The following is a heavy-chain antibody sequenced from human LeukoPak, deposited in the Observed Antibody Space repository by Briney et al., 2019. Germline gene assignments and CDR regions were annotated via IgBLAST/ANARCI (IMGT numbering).Heavy chain of an antibody. CDR3: ITDLMDV. CDR1: GFTFSNAW. J-gene: IGHJ6*02. V-gene: IGHV3-15*01. Sequence: PGGSLRLSRAVSGFTFSNAWMSWVRQAPGKGLEWVGRIKSKSDGETTEYAAPVNGRFTISRDDSKNTLYLQMNSLKTEDTAVYYCITDLMDVWGQGTTVTVSS. CDR2: IKSKSDGETT.